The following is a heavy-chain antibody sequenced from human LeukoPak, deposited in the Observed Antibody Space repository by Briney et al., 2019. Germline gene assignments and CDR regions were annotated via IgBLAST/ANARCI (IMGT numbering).Heavy chain of an antibody. Sequence: GESLKISRKGSGYSFTSYWIGWVRQMPGKGLEWMGIIYPGDSDTRYSPSFQGQVTISADKSISTAYLQWSSLKASDTAMYYCARRHRGYCSSTSCYTEYYYDSSGYSPAAFDIWGQGTMVTVSS. J-gene: IGHJ3*02. V-gene: IGHV5-51*01. D-gene: IGHD2-2*02. CDR2: IYPGDSDT. CDR3: ARRHRGYCSSTSCYTEYYYDSSGYSPAAFDI. CDR1: GYSFTSYW.